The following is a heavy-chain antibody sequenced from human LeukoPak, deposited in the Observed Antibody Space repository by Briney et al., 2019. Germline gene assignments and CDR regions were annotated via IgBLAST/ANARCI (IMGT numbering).Heavy chain of an antibody. J-gene: IGHJ4*02. CDR2: ISYDGSNK. CDR3: VSSRGVYSSILAY. CDR1: GFTFSSYA. D-gene: IGHD6-13*01. Sequence: PGRSLRLSCAASGFTFSSYAMHWVRQAPGKGLEWVAVISYDGSNKYYADSVKGRFTISRDNSKNTLYLQMNSLRAEDTAVYYCVSSRGVYSSILAYWGQGTLVTVSS. V-gene: IGHV3-30-3*01.